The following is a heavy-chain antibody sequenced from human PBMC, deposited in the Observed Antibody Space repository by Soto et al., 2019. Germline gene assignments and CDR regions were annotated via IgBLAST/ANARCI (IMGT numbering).Heavy chain of an antibody. Sequence: PGGSLRLSCTASGFTFGDYAMSLFLHAPGKGLEWVGFIRSKAYGGTTEYAASVKGRFTISRDDSKSIAYLQMNSLKTEDTAVYYCTRDLLDIVADFWGQGTLVTVSS. D-gene: IGHD5-12*01. V-gene: IGHV3-49*03. CDR1: GFTFGDYA. J-gene: IGHJ4*02. CDR3: TRDLLDIVADF. CDR2: IRSKAYGGTT.